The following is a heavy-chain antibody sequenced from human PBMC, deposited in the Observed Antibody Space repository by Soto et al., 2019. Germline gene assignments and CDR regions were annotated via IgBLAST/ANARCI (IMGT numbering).Heavy chain of an antibody. CDR1: GYTFTSYG. CDR2: ISAYNGNT. J-gene: IGHJ6*03. Sequence: VQLEQSGAEVKKPGASVKVSCKASGYTFTSYGISWVRQAPGQGLEWMGWISAYNGNTNYAQKLQGRVTMTTDTSTSTAYMELRSLRSDDTTVYYCARWVPAAIDYYYYMDVWGKGTTVTVSS. CDR3: ARWVPAAIDYYYYMDV. V-gene: IGHV1-18*01. D-gene: IGHD2-2*01.